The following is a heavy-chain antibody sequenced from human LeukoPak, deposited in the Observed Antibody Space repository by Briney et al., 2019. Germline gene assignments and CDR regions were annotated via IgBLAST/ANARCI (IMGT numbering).Heavy chain of an antibody. J-gene: IGHJ4*02. Sequence: PGGSLRLSCAASGFTFSRFGMHWVRQAPGKGLEGGAVIWYDGSNKYYAESVKGRFTISRDNSKNTLYLEMNSLRAEDTAVYYCARDYYYDSSGYWDYYFDYWGQGTLVSVSS. CDR2: IWYDGSNK. D-gene: IGHD3-22*01. CDR1: GFTFSRFG. V-gene: IGHV3-33*01. CDR3: ARDYYYDSSGYWDYYFDY.